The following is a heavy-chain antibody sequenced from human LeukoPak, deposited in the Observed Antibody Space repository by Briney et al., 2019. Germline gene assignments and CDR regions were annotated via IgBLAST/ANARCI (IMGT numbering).Heavy chain of an antibody. D-gene: IGHD3-3*01. V-gene: IGHV3-23*01. CDR1: GFTFSSYA. CDR2: ISGSGGST. J-gene: IGHJ4*02. CDR3: ARAHSGDAIFGVVAPDY. Sequence: GGSLRLSCAASGFTFSSYAMSWVRQAPGKGLEWVSAISGSGGSTYYADSVKGRFTISRDNSKNTLYLQMNSLRAEDTAVYYCARAHSGDAIFGVVAPDYWGQGTLVTVSS.